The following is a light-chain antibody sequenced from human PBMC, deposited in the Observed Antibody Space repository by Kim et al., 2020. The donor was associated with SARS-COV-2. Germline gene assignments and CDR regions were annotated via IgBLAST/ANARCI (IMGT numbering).Light chain of an antibody. J-gene: IGKJ5*01. Sequence: VSPGERATLSRRASQSVSSNLAWYQQKPGQAPRLLIYGTSTRVTAIPATFSGSGSGTEFTLTISSLQSEDFAIYYCQQYNKWPPTFGQGTRLEIK. CDR2: GTS. CDR3: QQYNKWPPT. CDR1: QSVSSN. V-gene: IGKV3-15*01.